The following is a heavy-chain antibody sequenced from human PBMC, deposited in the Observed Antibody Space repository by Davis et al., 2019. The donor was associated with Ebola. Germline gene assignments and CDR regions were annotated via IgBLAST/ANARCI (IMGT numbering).Heavy chain of an antibody. CDR3: ARDLWVYGYGMDV. V-gene: IGHV3-21*01. J-gene: IGHJ6*04. D-gene: IGHD2-8*01. CDR2: ISSSSSYI. CDR1: GFTFSSYS. Sequence: GESLKISCAASGFTFSSYSMNWVRQAPGKGLEWVSSISSSSSYIYYADSVKGRFTISRDNSKNTLYLQMNSLRAEDTAVYYCARDLWVYGYGMDVWGKGTTVTVSS.